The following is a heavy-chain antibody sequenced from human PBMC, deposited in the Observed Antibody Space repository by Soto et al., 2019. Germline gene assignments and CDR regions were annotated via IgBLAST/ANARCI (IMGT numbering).Heavy chain of an antibody. CDR3: ARDLPQQLVEYYFDC. CDR2: ISYDGSNK. CDR1: GFTFSSYA. J-gene: IGHJ4*02. Sequence: QVQLVESGGGVVQPGRSLRLSCAASGFTFSSYAMHWVRQAPGKGLEWVAVISYDGSNKYYADSVKGLFTISRDNSKNTLYLQMNSQRAEDTAVYYCARDLPQQLVEYYFDCWGQGTLVTVSS. V-gene: IGHV3-30-3*01. D-gene: IGHD6-13*01.